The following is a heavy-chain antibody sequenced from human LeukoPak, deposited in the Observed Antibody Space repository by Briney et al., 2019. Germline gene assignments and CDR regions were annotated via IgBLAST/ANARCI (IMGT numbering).Heavy chain of an antibody. V-gene: IGHV3-9*03. CDR1: GFTFDDYA. CDR3: ARCEYSYGCYFDY. Sequence: GGSLRLSCAASGFTFDDYAMHWVRQAPGKGLEWVSGISWNSGSIGYADSVKGRFTISRDNAKNSLYLQMNSLRAEDMALYYCARCEYSYGCYFDYWGQGTLVTVSS. CDR2: ISWNSGSI. D-gene: IGHD5-18*01. J-gene: IGHJ4*02.